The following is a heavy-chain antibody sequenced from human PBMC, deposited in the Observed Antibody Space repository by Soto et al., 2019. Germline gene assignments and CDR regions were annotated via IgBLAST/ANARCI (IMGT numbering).Heavy chain of an antibody. D-gene: IGHD2-15*01. CDR1: GGSISSGGYS. CDR3: ARVGYCSGGSCPDDAFDI. CDR2: IYHSGST. J-gene: IGHJ3*02. V-gene: IGHV4-30-2*01. Sequence: SETLSLTCAVSGGSISSGGYSWSWIRQPPGKGLEWIGYIYHSGSTYYNPSLKSRVTISVDRSKNQFSLKLGSVTAADTAVYYCARVGYCSGGSCPDDAFDIWGQGTMVTVSS.